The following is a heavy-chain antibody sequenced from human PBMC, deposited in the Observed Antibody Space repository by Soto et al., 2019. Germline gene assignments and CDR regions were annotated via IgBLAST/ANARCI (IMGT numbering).Heavy chain of an antibody. Sequence: QVQLVQSGAEVKKPGSSVKVSCKASGGTFSSYAISWVRQAPGQGLEWMGGIIPIFGTADYAQKFQGRVTITADESTSTGNMGLGSLRSEATAVYYCASHYDSSGYCYRGLDYWGQGTLVTVSS. CDR2: IIPIFGTA. CDR3: ASHYDSSGYCYRGLDY. D-gene: IGHD3-22*01. J-gene: IGHJ4*02. V-gene: IGHV1-69*12. CDR1: GGTFSSYA.